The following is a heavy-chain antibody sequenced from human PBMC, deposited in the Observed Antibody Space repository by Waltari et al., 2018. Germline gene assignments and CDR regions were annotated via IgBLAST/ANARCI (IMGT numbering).Heavy chain of an antibody. Sequence: QVQLQESGPGLVKPSETLSLTCTVSGYSISSGYSWGWIRQPPGKGLEWIGSIYHSGSTYYNPSLKSRVTISVDTSKNQFSLKLSSVTAADTAVYYCARVGATREIDYWGQGTLVTVSS. J-gene: IGHJ4*02. CDR2: IYHSGST. V-gene: IGHV4-38-2*02. D-gene: IGHD1-26*01. CDR3: ARVGATREIDY. CDR1: GYSISSGYS.